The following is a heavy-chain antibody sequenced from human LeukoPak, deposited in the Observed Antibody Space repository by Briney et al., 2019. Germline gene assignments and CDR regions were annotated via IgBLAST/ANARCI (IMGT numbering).Heavy chain of an antibody. CDR1: GFTFSNYG. Sequence: PGGSLRPSCAASGFTFSNYGMSWVRQAPGKGLEWVSAISGSGGSTYYADSVKGRFTISRDNSKNTLYLQMNSLRAEDTPVYYCAKQGRGATTSFDYWGQGTLVTVSS. V-gene: IGHV3-23*01. J-gene: IGHJ4*02. CDR2: ISGSGGST. CDR3: AKQGRGATTSFDY. D-gene: IGHD5-12*01.